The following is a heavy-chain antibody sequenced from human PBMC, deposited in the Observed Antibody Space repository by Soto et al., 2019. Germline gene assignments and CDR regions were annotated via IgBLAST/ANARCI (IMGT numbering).Heavy chain of an antibody. CDR2: IYHSGST. J-gene: IGHJ3*02. CDR1: GGSISSGGYS. Sequence: SETLSLTCAVSGGSISSGGYSWSWIRQPPGKGLEWIGYIYHSGSTNYNPSLKSRVTISVDRSKNQFSLKLSSVTAADTAVYYCARLGPRLDGFDIWGQGTMVT. CDR3: ARLGPRLDGFDI. D-gene: IGHD3-10*01. V-gene: IGHV4-30-2*01.